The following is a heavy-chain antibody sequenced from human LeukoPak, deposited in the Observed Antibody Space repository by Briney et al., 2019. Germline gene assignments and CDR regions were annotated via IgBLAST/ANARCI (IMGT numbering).Heavy chain of an antibody. D-gene: IGHD3/OR15-3a*01. CDR3: KKTPGGTGYCDFDY. CDR2: ISSSSSTI. Sequence: GGSLRLSCAASGFSFSTYSMNWVRQAPGKGLEWVSYISSSSSTIYYGDSVKGRFTISRDNAKNSLYLQMNSLRAEDTAVYYCKKTPGGTGYCDFDYWGQGTLVTVSS. J-gene: IGHJ4*02. V-gene: IGHV3-48*01. CDR1: GFSFSTYS.